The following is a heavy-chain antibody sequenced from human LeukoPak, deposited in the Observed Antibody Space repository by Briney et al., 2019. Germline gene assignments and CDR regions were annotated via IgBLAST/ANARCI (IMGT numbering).Heavy chain of an antibody. CDR1: GYTLTDHH. J-gene: IGHJ6*02. CDR3: ARTLDV. CDR2: INPSGGST. Sequence: ASVKVSCKASGYTLTDHHIHWLRQAPGQGLEWMGIINPSGGSTSYAQKFQGRVTMTRDTSTSTVYMELSSLRSEDTAVYYCARTLDVWGQGTTVTVSS. V-gene: IGHV1-46*01.